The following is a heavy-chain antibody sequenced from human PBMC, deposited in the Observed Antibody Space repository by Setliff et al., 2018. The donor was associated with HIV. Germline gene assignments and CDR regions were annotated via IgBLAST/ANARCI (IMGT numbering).Heavy chain of an antibody. V-gene: IGHV3-74*01. CDR2: VNNDETIT. CDR3: ARSFPYYYEHRDDS. D-gene: IGHD3-22*01. Sequence: QSGGSLRLSCVASGFTFSSYWMHWVRQVPGKGLMWVSHVNNDETITNYAESVKGRFTISRDNAKHTLYLQMNSLKSEDTGVYYCARSFPYYYEHRDDSWGQGTLVTVSS. CDR1: GFTFSSYW. J-gene: IGHJ4*02.